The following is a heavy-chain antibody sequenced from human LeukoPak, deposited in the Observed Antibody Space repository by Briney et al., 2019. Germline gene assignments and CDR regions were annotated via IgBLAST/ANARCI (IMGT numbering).Heavy chain of an antibody. J-gene: IGHJ6*03. CDR3: ARDHGVVVPAAYMDV. V-gene: IGHV1-18*01. Sequence: GASVKVSXKASGYTFTSYGISWVRQAPGQGLEWMGWISAYNGNTNYAQKLQGRVTMTTDTSTSTAYMELRSLRSDDTAVYYCARDHGVVVPAAYMDVWGKGTTVTVSS. CDR1: GYTFTSYG. CDR2: ISAYNGNT. D-gene: IGHD2-2*01.